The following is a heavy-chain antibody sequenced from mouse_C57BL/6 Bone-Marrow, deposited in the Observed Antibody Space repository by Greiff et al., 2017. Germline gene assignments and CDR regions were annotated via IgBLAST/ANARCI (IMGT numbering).Heavy chain of an antibody. CDR2: IYPRSGNT. CDR1: GYTFTSYG. Sequence: QVQLQQSGAELARPGASVKLSCKASGYTFTSYGISWVKQRTGQGLEWIGEIYPRSGNTYYNAKFKGKATLTADKSSSTAYMELRSLTSEDSEVYFCARRATVVATWAWFAYWGQGTLVTVSA. D-gene: IGHD1-1*01. CDR3: ARRATVVATWAWFAY. V-gene: IGHV1-81*01. J-gene: IGHJ3*01.